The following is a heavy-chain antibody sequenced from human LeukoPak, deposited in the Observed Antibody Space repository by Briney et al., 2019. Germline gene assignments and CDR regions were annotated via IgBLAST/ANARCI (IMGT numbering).Heavy chain of an antibody. CDR2: MNPNSGNT. CDR3: ARGGSYDFWSGYYNLFDP. V-gene: IGHV1-8*03. CDR1: GYTFTSYD. J-gene: IGHJ5*02. D-gene: IGHD3-3*01. Sequence: ASVKVSCKASGYTFTSYDINWVRQATGQGLEWMGWMNPNSGNTGYAQKFQGRVTITRNTSISTAYMELSSLRSEDTAVYYCARGGSYDFWSGYYNLFDPWGQGTLVTVSS.